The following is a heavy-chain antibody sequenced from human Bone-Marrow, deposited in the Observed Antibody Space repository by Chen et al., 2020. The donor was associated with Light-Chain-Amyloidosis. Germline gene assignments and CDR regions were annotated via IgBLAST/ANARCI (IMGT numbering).Heavy chain of an antibody. V-gene: IGHV4-4*07. CDR1: GDSIENHY. Sequence: QLQESGPGLVKPSETLSLTCSVSGDSIENHYWTWIRQPAGGGLEWIGRIYSTVGTYFNPSLESRLSMSVDTSKNQFSLHLASITAADTAVYYCASSLVRGAFYGLDVWGQGTAVIVSS. CDR3: ASSLVRGAFYGLDV. D-gene: IGHD3-10*01. J-gene: IGHJ6*02. CDR2: IYSTVGT.